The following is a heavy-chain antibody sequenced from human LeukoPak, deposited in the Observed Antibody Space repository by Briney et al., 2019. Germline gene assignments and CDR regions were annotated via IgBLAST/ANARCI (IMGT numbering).Heavy chain of an antibody. CDR2: ISGSGGST. J-gene: IGHJ4*02. CDR1: GFTFSSYA. CDR3: AKWMHCSSTSCYTGGHY. D-gene: IGHD2-2*02. V-gene: IGHV3-23*01. Sequence: PGGSLRLSCAASGFTFSSYAVSWVRQAPGKGLEWVSAISGSGGSTYYADSVKGRFTISRDNSKNTLYLQMNSLRAEDTAVYYCAKWMHCSSTSCYTGGHYWGQGTLVTVSS.